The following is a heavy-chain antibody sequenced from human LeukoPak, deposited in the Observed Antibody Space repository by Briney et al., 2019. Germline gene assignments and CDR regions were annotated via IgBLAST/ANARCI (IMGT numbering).Heavy chain of an antibody. CDR2: INPNSGGT. D-gene: IGHD1-26*01. V-gene: IGHV1-2*02. J-gene: IGHJ4*02. CDR1: GYTFTGYY. Sequence: EASVKVSCKASGYTFTGYYMHWVRQAPGQGLEWMGWINPNSGGTNYAQKFQGRVTMTRDTSISTAYMELSRLRADDTAVYYCARGRGGGSYPYFDYWGQGTLVTVSS. CDR3: ARGRGGGSYPYFDY.